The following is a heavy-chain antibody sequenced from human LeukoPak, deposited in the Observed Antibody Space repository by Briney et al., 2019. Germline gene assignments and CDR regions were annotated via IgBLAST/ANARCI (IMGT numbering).Heavy chain of an antibody. CDR1: GGTFSSYA. Sequence: GASVKVSCKASGGTFSSYAISWVRQAPGQGLEWMGRIIPIFGTANYAQKFQGRVTITTDESTSTAYMELSSLRSEDTAVYYCAGPRNYFDSSGDSLDYWGQGTLVTVSS. J-gene: IGHJ4*02. V-gene: IGHV1-69*05. D-gene: IGHD3-22*01. CDR2: IIPIFGTA. CDR3: AGPRNYFDSSGDSLDY.